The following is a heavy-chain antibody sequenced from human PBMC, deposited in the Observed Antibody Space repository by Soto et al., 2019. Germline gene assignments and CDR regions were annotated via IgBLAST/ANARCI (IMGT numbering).Heavy chain of an antibody. CDR1: GFTFTKAW. V-gene: IGHV3-15*01. D-gene: IGHD2-21*01. Sequence: EVQLVESGGGLVKPGGSLTLSCAAAGFTFTKAWMSWVRQAPGKGLEWVGRIKSKTDGGTIDYAAPVKGRFTISRDDSKNTLYVQMNSLKTEDTAVYYCTTDTRPGGNSPHLGYWGQGTLVTVCS. CDR2: IKSKTDGGTI. CDR3: TTDTRPGGNSPHLGY. J-gene: IGHJ4*02.